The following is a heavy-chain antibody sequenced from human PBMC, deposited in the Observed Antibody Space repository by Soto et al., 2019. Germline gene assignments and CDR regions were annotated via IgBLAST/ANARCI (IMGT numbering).Heavy chain of an antibody. D-gene: IGHD3-22*01. J-gene: IGHJ4*02. V-gene: IGHV4-31*03. CDR1: GGSINTGGYY. Sequence: PSETLSLTCTVSGGSINTGGYYWSWIRQHPGKGLEWIGYIYYSGSTYYNPSLKSRVTISLDTSKNQFSLKLSSVTAADTAVYYCARASPARYDSSGYDYWGQGALVNAPQ. CDR3: ARASPARYDSSGYDY. CDR2: IYYSGST.